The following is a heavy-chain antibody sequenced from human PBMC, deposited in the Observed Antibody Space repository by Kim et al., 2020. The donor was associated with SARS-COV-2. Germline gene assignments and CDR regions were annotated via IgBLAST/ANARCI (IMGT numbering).Heavy chain of an antibody. Sequence: SETLSLTCAVYGGSFSGYYWSWIRQPPGKGLEWIGEINHSGSTNYNPSLKSRVTISVDTSKNQFSLKLSSVTAADTAVYYCARGRGAVAAWGQGTLVTVS. V-gene: IGHV4-34*01. J-gene: IGHJ5*02. CDR1: GGSFSGYY. CDR3: ARGRGAVAA. CDR2: INHSGST. D-gene: IGHD6-19*01.